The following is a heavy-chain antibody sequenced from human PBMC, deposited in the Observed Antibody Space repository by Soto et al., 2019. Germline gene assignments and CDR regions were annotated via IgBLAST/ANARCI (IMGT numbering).Heavy chain of an antibody. CDR3: ARESPDYYDSSGYHNWFDP. CDR1: GGPISSGGYY. V-gene: IGHV4-31*03. Sequence: QVQLQESGPGLVKPSQTLSLTCTVSGGPISSGGYYWSWIRQHPGKGMEWIGYIYYSGSTYDNTSRNSRVTMSVDTSKNQFSLKLSSVTAADTAVDYCARESPDYYDSSGYHNWFDPWGQGTLVTVSS. CDR2: IYYSGST. D-gene: IGHD3-22*01. J-gene: IGHJ5*02.